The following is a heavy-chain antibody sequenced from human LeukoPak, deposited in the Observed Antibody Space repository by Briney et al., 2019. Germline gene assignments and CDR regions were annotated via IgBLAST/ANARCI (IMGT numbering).Heavy chain of an antibody. CDR2: ISSSSIYI. CDR1: GFTFSTYY. CDR3: ASRITGTTLPY. Sequence: GGSLRLSCAASGFTFSTYYMNWVRQAPGKGLEWVSSISSSSIYIYYADSVKGRFTISRDNAKNSLYLQMNSLRAEDTAVYYCASRITGTTLPYWGQGTLVTVSS. J-gene: IGHJ4*02. V-gene: IGHV3-21*01. D-gene: IGHD1-20*01.